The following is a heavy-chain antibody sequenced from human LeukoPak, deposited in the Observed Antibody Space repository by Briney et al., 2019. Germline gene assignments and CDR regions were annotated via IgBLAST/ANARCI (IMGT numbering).Heavy chain of an antibody. D-gene: IGHD3-16*01. CDR2: IYYSGST. V-gene: IGHV4-59*08. Sequence: SETLSLTCTVSGGSISSYYWSWIRQPPGKGLEWTGYIYYSGSTNYNPSLKSRVTISVDTSKNQFSLKLSSVTAADTAVHYCASRVPRIMAFQHWGQGTLVTVSS. J-gene: IGHJ1*01. CDR3: ASRVPRIMAFQH. CDR1: GGSISSYY.